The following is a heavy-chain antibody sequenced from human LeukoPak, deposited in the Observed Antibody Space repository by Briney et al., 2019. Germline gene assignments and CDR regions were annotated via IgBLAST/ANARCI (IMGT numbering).Heavy chain of an antibody. CDR2: IIPIFGTA. D-gene: IGHD2-21*02. Sequence: ASVKVSCKASGGTFSSYAISWVRQAPGQGLEWMGGIIPIFGTANYAQKFQGRVTITADESTSTAYMELSSLRSEDTAVYYCARDRLNRAYCGNDCYSAAFDYWGQGTLVTVSS. CDR3: ARDRLNRAYCGNDCYSAAFDY. CDR1: GGTFSSYA. V-gene: IGHV1-69*13. J-gene: IGHJ4*02.